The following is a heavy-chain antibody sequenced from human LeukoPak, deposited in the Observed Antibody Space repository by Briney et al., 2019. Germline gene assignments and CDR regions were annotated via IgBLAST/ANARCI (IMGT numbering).Heavy chain of an antibody. D-gene: IGHD2-15*01. CDR2: INWDGGSS. J-gene: IGHJ4*02. CDR3: AKGDCSGGNCYSIDY. V-gene: IGHV3-43D*03. Sequence: AGGSLRLSCTASGFTFDDYAMHWVRQAPGKGLEWVSLINWDGGSSYYADSVKGRFTISRDNSQNSLYLQMNSLRAEDTALFYCAKGDCSGGNCYSIDYWGQGTLVTVSS. CDR1: GFTFDDYA.